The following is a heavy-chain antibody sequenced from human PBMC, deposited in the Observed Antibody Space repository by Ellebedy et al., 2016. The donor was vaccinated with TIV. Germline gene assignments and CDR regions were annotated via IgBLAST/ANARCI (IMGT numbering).Heavy chain of an antibody. J-gene: IGHJ4*02. CDR1: GGSISSSSYY. V-gene: IGHV4-39*07. Sequence: SETLSLTXTVSGGSISSSSYYWGWIRQPPGKGLEWIGSIYYSGSTYYNPSLKSRVTISVDTSKNQFSLKLSSVTAADTAVYYCAREERYYSYGDQYFDYWGQGTLVTVSS. CDR3: AREERYYSYGDQYFDY. CDR2: IYYSGST. D-gene: IGHD5-18*01.